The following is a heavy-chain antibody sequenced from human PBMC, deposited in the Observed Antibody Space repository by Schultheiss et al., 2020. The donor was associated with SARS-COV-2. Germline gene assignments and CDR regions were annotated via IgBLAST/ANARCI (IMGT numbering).Heavy chain of an antibody. D-gene: IGHD2-21*01. V-gene: IGHV3-48*03. Sequence: GGSLRLSCVASGFTFSHYEMDWVRQAPGKGLEWVSYISLSGTTKYYADSVRGRFTISRDGAKNTLYLQMNTLRAEDTALYYCVREDPMWRGDYYGLDVWGQGTTVTVAS. J-gene: IGHJ6*02. CDR2: ISLSGTTK. CDR3: VREDPMWRGDYYGLDV. CDR1: GFTFSHYE.